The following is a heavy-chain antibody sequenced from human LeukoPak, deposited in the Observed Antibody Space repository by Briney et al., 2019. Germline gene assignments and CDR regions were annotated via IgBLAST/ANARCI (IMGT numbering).Heavy chain of an antibody. D-gene: IGHD6-13*01. V-gene: IGHV4-34*01. CDR1: GGSFSGYY. CDR2: INHSGST. Sequence: SETLSLTCAVYGGSFSGYYWSWIRQPPGKGLEWIGEINHSGSTNYNPSLKSRVTISVDTSKNQFSLKLSSVTAADTAVYYCAREMAAAGSRYFDLWGRGTLVTVSS. J-gene: IGHJ2*01. CDR3: AREMAAAGSRYFDL.